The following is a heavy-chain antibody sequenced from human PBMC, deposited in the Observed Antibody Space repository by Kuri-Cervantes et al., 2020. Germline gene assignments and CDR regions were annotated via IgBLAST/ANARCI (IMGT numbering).Heavy chain of an antibody. CDR2: ISYDGSNK. V-gene: IGHV3-30-3*01. CDR1: GFTFSSYA. D-gene: IGHD2-15*01. CDR3: ARVPGYCSGGSCYRLYYYYGMDA. J-gene: IGHJ6*02. Sequence: LSLTCAASGFTFSSYAMHWVRQAPGKGLEWVAVISYDGSNKYYADSVKGRFTISRDNSKNTLYLQMNSLRAEDTAVYYCARVPGYCSGGSCYRLYYYYGMDAWGQGTTVTVSS.